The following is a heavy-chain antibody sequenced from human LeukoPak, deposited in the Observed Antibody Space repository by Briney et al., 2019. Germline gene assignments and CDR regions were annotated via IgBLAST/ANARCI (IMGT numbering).Heavy chain of an antibody. CDR1: GGSFGGYY. Sequence: PSETLSLTCAVYGGSFGGYYWSWIRQPPGKGLEWIGEINHSGSTNYNPSLKSRVTISVDTSKNQFSLKLSSVTAADTAVYYCARESYCDSSGGDYWGQGTLVTVSS. CDR3: ARESYCDSSGGDY. J-gene: IGHJ4*02. CDR2: INHSGST. V-gene: IGHV4-34*01. D-gene: IGHD3-22*01.